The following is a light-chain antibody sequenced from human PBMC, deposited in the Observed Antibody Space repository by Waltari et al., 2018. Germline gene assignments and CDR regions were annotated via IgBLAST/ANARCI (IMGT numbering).Light chain of an antibody. CDR2: SNN. CDR1: SPTVGSNT. V-gene: IGLV1-44*01. J-gene: IGLJ3*02. Sequence: QSVLTPPPSASAPRRRGATTSSAGSSPTVGSNTIYWYQQLPGTAPKLLIYSNNQRPSGVPDRFSGSKSGTSASLAISGLQSEDEADYYCAAWDDSLNGPVFGGGTKLTVL. CDR3: AAWDDSLNGPV.